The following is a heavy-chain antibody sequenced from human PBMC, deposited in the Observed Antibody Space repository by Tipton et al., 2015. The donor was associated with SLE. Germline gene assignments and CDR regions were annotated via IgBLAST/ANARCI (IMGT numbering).Heavy chain of an antibody. V-gene: IGHV3-74*01. CDR2: INRDGSST. CDR3: AKPRYYYDGSALFDS. J-gene: IGHJ4*02. CDR1: GFTFSSYW. D-gene: IGHD3-22*01. Sequence: SLRLSCAASGFTFSSYWMHWVRQAPGKGLVWVSRINRDGSSTSYADSVKGRFTISRDNSKNTLYLQMNSLRPEDTAVYYCAKPRYYYDGSALFDSWGQGTLVTVSS.